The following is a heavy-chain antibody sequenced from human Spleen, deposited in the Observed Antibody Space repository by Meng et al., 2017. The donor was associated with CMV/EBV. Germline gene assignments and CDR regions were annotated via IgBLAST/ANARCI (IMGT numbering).Heavy chain of an antibody. CDR3: ARAGYCSSTSCYYYYYYGMDV. CDR2: IHPHRGDT. CDR1: GYTFTAHY. J-gene: IGHJ6*02. Sequence: ASVKVSCKASGYTFTAHYFHWVRQAPGQGLEWMGWIHPHRGDTNYAQQFQGRVTLTRDTSINTGYMELSSLRSEDTAVYYCARAGYCSSTSCYYYYYYGMDVWGQGTTVTVSS. V-gene: IGHV1-2*02. D-gene: IGHD2-2*01.